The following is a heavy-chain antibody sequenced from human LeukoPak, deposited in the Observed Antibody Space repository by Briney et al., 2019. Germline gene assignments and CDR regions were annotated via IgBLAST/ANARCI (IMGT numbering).Heavy chain of an antibody. CDR2: IIPIFGTA. D-gene: IGHD3-22*01. V-gene: IGHV1-69*13. J-gene: IGHJ5*02. CDR3: AGSPRPYYYDSSGYPFDP. Sequence: ASVKVSCKASGYTFTSYGISWVRQAPGQGLEWMGGIIPIFGTANYAQKFQGRVTITADESTSTAYMELSSLRSEDTAVYYCAGSPRPYYYDSSGYPFDPWGQGTLVTVSS. CDR1: GYTFTSYG.